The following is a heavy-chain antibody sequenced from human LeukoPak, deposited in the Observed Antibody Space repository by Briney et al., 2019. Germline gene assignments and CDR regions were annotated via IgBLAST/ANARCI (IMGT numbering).Heavy chain of an antibody. J-gene: IGHJ5*02. CDR1: GGSFSGYY. Sequence: SETLSLTCAAYGGSFSGYYWGWIRQPPGRGLEWIGEINHSGSTNYNPSLKSRVTISVDTSKNQFSLKLSSVTAADTAVYYCATSGGPLNWFDPWGQGTLVTVSS. V-gene: IGHV4-34*01. CDR3: ATSGGPLNWFDP. CDR2: INHSGST.